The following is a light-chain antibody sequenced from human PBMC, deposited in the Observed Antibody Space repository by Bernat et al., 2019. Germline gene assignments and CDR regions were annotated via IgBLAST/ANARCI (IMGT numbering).Light chain of an antibody. CDR3: QQSYSTLYT. CDR1: QSTSSY. Sequence: DIQMTQPPSSLSASVGDRVTITCRASQSTSSYLNWYQQKPGKAPKLPIYAAFSLQSGVPSRFSGSGSGTDFTLTISSLQPEDFATYYCQQSYSTLYTFGQGTRLGIK. V-gene: IGKV1-39*01. CDR2: AAF. J-gene: IGKJ2*01.